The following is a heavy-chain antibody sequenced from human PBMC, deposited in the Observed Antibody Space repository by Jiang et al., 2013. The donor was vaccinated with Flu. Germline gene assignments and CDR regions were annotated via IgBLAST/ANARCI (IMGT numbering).Heavy chain of an antibody. CDR2: IDWDDDK. V-gene: IGHV2-70*11. Sequence: KPTQTLTLTCTFSGFSLSTSGMCVSWIRQPPGKALEWLARIDWDDDKYYSTSLKTRLTISKDTSKNQVVLTMTNMDPVDTATYYCARGAGANYYYYGMDVWGPRDHGHRLL. D-gene: IGHD1-26*01. CDR3: ARGAGANYYYYGMDV. CDR1: GFSLSTSGMC. J-gene: IGHJ6*01.